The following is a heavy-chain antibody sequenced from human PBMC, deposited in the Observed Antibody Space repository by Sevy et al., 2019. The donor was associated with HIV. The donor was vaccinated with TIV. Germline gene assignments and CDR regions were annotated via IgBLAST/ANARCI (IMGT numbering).Heavy chain of an antibody. J-gene: IGHJ1*01. V-gene: IGHV3-33*08. CDR2: IWYDGSNI. Sequence: GGSLRLSCAASGFTFSSSGMHWVRQAPGKGLEWVAVIWYDGSNIYYADSVKGRFTISRDNTKNTLYLQMNGLGVEETAVYYCASEVQYCSGGSCYTVEYFQDWGQGTLVTVSS. CDR3: ASEVQYCSGGSCYTVEYFQD. CDR1: GFTFSSSG. D-gene: IGHD2-15*01.